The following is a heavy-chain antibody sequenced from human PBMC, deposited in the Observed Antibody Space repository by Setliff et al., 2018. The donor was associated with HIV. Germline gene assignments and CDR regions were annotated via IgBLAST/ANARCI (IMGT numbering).Heavy chain of an antibody. J-gene: IGHJ3*02. D-gene: IGHD3-10*01. CDR2: IIPIFGTA. Sequence: SVKVSCKASGGTFSSYAISWVRQAPGQGLEWMGGIIPIFGTANYAQKFQGRVTITTDESTSTAYMELSSLRSEDTAVYYCASPGPNYDGSAFDIWGQGTMVTVS. V-gene: IGHV1-69*05. CDR3: ASPGPNYDGSAFDI. CDR1: GGTFSSYA.